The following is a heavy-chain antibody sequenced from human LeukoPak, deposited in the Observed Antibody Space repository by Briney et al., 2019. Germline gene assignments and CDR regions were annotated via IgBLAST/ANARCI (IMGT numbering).Heavy chain of an antibody. J-gene: IGHJ6*02. V-gene: IGHV1-46*01. Sequence: GASVKVSCKASGYTFASYYMHWVRQAPGQGLEWMGIINPSGGSTSYAQKFQGRVTMTRDTSTSTVYMELSSLRSEDTAVYYCARDVASLGMDVWGQGTTVTVSS. CDR3: ARDVASLGMDV. D-gene: IGHD3-16*02. CDR2: INPSGGST. CDR1: GYTFASYY.